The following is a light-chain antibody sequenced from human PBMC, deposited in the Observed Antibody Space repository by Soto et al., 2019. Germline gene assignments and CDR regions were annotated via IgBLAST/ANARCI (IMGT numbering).Light chain of an antibody. J-gene: IGKJ1*01. Sequence: DIEMTQSPSTLSASVGDRLTITCRASQTIRRWLAWYQQRPGKAPKVLIYDASTLESGVPARFSGSGSETEFTLTISSLQPEDSATYYCQHYNSDPWTFGQGTEVEIK. CDR3: QHYNSDPWT. CDR2: DAS. V-gene: IGKV1-5*01. CDR1: QTIRRW.